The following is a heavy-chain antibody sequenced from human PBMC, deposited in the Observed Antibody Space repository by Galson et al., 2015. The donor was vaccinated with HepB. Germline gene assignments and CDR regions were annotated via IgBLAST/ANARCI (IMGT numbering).Heavy chain of an antibody. CDR3: ARDRLVDYGDYDVYYYGMDV. J-gene: IGHJ6*02. CDR1: GFTFSSYS. V-gene: IGHV3-48*04. CDR2: ISSSSSTI. D-gene: IGHD4-17*01. Sequence: SLRLSCAASGFTFSSYSMNWVRQAPGKGLEWVSYISSSSSTIYYADSVKGRFTISRDNAKNSLYLQMNSLRAEDTAVYYCARDRLVDYGDYDVYYYGMDVWGQGTTVTVSS.